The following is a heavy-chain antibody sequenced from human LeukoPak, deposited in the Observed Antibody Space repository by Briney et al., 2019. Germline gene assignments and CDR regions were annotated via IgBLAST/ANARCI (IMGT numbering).Heavy chain of an antibody. CDR1: GFTFSSYS. CDR2: ISSISSYI. D-gene: IGHD1-26*01. J-gene: IGHJ3*02. CDR3: ARDPSGTYYPRVSGALDI. Sequence: PGGSLRLSCAASGFTFSSYSMNWVRQAPGRGLEWVSSISSISSYIYYADSVKGRFTVSRDNAKNSLYLQMDSLRAEDTAVYYCARDPSGTYYPRVSGALDIWGQGTMVTVSS. V-gene: IGHV3-21*01.